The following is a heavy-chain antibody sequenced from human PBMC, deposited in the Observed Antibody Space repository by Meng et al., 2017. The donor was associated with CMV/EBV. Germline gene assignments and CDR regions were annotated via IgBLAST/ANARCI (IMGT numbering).Heavy chain of an antibody. CDR1: GFTFSRFS. Sequence: GGSLRLSCAASGFTFSRFSMHWIRLIPGKGLESVTFISYDASTKYYADSVKGRFAISRDNSNNILYLQKTSLRPEDTAVYFCAKRTGTTIDYWGQGTQVTVSS. CDR2: ISYDASTK. V-gene: IGHV3-30*09. D-gene: IGHD1-7*01. J-gene: IGHJ4*02. CDR3: AKRTGTTIDY.